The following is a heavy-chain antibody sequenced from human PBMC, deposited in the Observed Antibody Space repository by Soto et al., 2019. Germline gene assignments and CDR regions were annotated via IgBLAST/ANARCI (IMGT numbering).Heavy chain of an antibody. Sequence: PSATLSLTCPVSGCTISTYYWTWIRQPAGKGLEWIGRIYSSGSTKYNPALQSRVTMSLDTSNNQFSLRLTSVTAADTAVYYCARGQRFSDWFDPWGQGTLVTVSS. CDR3: ARGQRFSDWFDP. CDR2: IYSSGST. CDR1: GCTISTYY. J-gene: IGHJ5*02. D-gene: IGHD3-3*01. V-gene: IGHV4-4*07.